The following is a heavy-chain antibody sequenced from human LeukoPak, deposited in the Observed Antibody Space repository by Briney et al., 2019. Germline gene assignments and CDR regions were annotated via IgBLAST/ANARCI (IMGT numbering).Heavy chain of an antibody. CDR3: ARVPYGSGSYPDY. CDR1: GGSISSYY. V-gene: IGHV4-59*12. Sequence: SETLSLTCTVSGGSISSYYWSWIRQPPGKGLEWIGYIYYSGSTNYNPSLKSRVTISVDTSKNQFSLKLSSVTAADTAVYYCARVPYGSGSYPDYWGQGTLVTVSS. J-gene: IGHJ4*02. D-gene: IGHD3-10*01. CDR2: IYYSGST.